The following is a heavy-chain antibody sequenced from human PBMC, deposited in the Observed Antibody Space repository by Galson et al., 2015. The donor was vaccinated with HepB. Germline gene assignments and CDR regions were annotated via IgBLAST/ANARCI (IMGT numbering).Heavy chain of an antibody. J-gene: IGHJ4*02. CDR2: ISAYNGNT. V-gene: IGHV1-18*01. Sequence: SVKVSCKASGYSFITQSISWVRQAPGQGLEWMGWISAYNGNTNYAQKLQGRVTMTTGTSTSTAYMELRSLRSDDTAVYYCARAGGDYVWGSYRPYFDYWGQGTLVTVSS. CDR1: GYSFITQS. CDR3: ARAGGDYVWGSYRPYFDY. D-gene: IGHD3-16*02.